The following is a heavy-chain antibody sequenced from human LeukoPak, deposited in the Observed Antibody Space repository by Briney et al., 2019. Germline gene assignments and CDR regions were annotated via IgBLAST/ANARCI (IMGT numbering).Heavy chain of an antibody. J-gene: IGHJ4*02. CDR1: GFTFSSYW. CDR3: AIIPRAAAGPSARSPFHY. V-gene: IGHV3-74*01. D-gene: IGHD6-13*01. Sequence: GGSLRLSCAASGFTFSSYWMNWVRQAPGKGLVWVSRIASDGSSTTYADSVKGRFSISRGNAKNSLYLQMNSLRAEDTAVYYCAIIPRAAAGPSARSPFHYWGQGTLVTVSS. CDR2: IASDGSST.